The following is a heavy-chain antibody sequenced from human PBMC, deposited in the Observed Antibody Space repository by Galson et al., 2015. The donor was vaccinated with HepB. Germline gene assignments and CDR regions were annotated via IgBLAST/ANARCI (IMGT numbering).Heavy chain of an antibody. V-gene: IGHV3-33*01. Sequence: SLRLSCAASGFTFSNYGMHWVRQAPGKGLEWVAVIWYDGSNKYYADSVKGRFTISRDNSKNTLYLQMNSLRAEDTAVYYCARAGVEMATRAFDYWGQGALVTVSS. J-gene: IGHJ4*02. CDR1: GFTFSNYG. CDR2: IWYDGSNK. D-gene: IGHD5-24*01. CDR3: ARAGVEMATRAFDY.